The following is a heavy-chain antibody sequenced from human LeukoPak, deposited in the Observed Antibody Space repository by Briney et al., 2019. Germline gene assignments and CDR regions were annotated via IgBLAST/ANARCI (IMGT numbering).Heavy chain of an antibody. CDR3: ARRGYYDTYFDY. J-gene: IGHJ4*02. D-gene: IGHD3-22*01. CDR1: GCSISSYRYH. Sequence: PSETLSLSCTVSGCSISSYRYHWGWHRQPPGTGLEWIGSIYYIGSTYYNPSLKSRVNISVDTSKNQFSLKLSSVTAADTAVYYCARRGYYDTYFDYWGQGTLVTVS. V-gene: IGHV4-39*01. CDR2: IYYIGST.